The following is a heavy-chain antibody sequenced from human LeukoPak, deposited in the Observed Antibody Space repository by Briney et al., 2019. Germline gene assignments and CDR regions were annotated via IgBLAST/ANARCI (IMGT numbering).Heavy chain of an antibody. Sequence: PGGSLRLSCEASGFTFSSYYMIWVRQAPGKGLEWVSVISVSGDWTYYADSVKGRFTISRDNSKNTLYLQMNSLRAEDTAVYYCANYRQSITAAGNSREFADYWGQGTLVTVPS. J-gene: IGHJ4*02. V-gene: IGHV3-23*01. CDR3: ANYRQSITAAGNSREFADY. D-gene: IGHD6-13*01. CDR2: ISVSGDWT. CDR1: GFTFSSYY.